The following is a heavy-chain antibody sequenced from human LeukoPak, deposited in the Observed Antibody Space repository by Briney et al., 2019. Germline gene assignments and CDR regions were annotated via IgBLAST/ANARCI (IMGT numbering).Heavy chain of an antibody. CDR1: GGTFSSYA. CDR2: IIPILGIA. J-gene: IGHJ3*02. D-gene: IGHD6-13*01. Sequence: SVKVSCKASGGTFSSYAISWVRQAPGQGLEWMGRIIPILGIANYAQKFQGRVTITAGKSTSTAYMELSSLRSEDTAVYYCAREREGSSWDLDAFDIWGQGTMVTVSS. V-gene: IGHV1-69*04. CDR3: AREREGSSWDLDAFDI.